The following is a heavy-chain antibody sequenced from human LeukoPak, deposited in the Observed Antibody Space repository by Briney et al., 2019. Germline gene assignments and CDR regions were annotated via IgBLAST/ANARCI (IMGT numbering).Heavy chain of an antibody. V-gene: IGHV3-30*03. D-gene: IGHD2-21*02. Sequence: GRSLRLSCAASGFTFSSYGMHWVRQAPGKGLEWVAVISYDGSEQDYRDSVKGRFTISRDNSKNTLYLQMNSLATEDTAVYYCAREGLNDYNWFDPWGQGTLVTVSS. CDR3: AREGLNDYNWFDP. CDR2: ISYDGSEQ. CDR1: GFTFSSYG. J-gene: IGHJ5*02.